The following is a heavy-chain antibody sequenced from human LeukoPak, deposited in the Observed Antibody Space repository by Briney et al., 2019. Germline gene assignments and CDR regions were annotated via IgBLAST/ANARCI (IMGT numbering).Heavy chain of an antibody. CDR2: IKQDGSEK. J-gene: IGHJ4*02. CDR3: ARDQASVATIYFDY. V-gene: IGHV3-7*01. Sequence: GGSLRLSCAASGFTFSSYWMNWVRQAPGKGLEWVANIKQDGSEKYYVDSVKGRFTISRDNSKNTLYLQMNSLGAEDTAVYYCARDQASVATIYFDYWGQGTLVTVSS. CDR1: GFTFSSYW. D-gene: IGHD5-24*01.